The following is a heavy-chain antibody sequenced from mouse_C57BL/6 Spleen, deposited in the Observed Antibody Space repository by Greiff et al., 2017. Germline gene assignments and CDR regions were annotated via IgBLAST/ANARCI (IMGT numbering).Heavy chain of an antibody. CDR1: GYTFTSYW. J-gene: IGHJ3*01. V-gene: IGHV1-69*01. CDR2: IDPSDSYT. Sequence: QVQLQQPGAELVMPGASVKLSCKASGYTFTSYWMHWVKQRPGQGLEWIGEIDPSDSYTNYNQKFKGKSTLTVDKSSSTAYMQLSSLTSEDSVVYYCAGVRFAYWGQGTLVTVSA. CDR3: AGVRFAY.